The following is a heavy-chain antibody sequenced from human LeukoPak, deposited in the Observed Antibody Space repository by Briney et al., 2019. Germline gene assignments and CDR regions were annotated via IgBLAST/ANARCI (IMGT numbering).Heavy chain of an antibody. V-gene: IGHV4-34*01. CDR2: INHSGST. CDR3: ARGRFSRYPHFDS. Sequence: SETLSLTCAVYGGSFSGYYWSWIRQPPGKGLEWIGEINHSGSTNYNPSLKSRVTISVDTSKNQFSLKLSSVTAADTAVYYCARGRFSRYPHFDSWGEGTLVTVSS. J-gene: IGHJ4*02. CDR1: GGSFSGYY. D-gene: IGHD3-3*01.